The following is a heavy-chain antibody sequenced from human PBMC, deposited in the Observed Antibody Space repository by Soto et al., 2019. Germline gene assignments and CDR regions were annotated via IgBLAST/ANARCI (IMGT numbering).Heavy chain of an antibody. D-gene: IGHD6-13*01. Sequence: QVQLQESGPGLVKPSGTLSLTCAVSGGSISSSNWWSWVRQPPGKGLEWIGEIYHSGSTNYNPSLKIRVTISVDKSKNQFSLKLSSVTAADTAVYYCARYSGAAAGPNWFDPWGQGTLVTVSS. CDR1: GGSISSSNW. CDR3: ARYSGAAAGPNWFDP. V-gene: IGHV4-4*02. CDR2: IYHSGST. J-gene: IGHJ5*02.